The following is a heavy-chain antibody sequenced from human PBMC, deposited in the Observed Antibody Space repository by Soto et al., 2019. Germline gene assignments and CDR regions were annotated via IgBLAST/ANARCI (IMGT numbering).Heavy chain of an antibody. D-gene: IGHD6-13*01. Sequence: PSETLSLTCTVSGGSISSGDYYWSCIRQPPGKGLEWIGYIYYSGSTYYNPSLKSRVTISVDTSKNQFSLKLSSVTAADTAVYYFVRVWVIAAAGHWCHGTLFTVSS. CDR3: VRVWVIAAAGH. V-gene: IGHV4-30-4*01. CDR1: GGSISSGDYY. J-gene: IGHJ4*01. CDR2: IYYSGST.